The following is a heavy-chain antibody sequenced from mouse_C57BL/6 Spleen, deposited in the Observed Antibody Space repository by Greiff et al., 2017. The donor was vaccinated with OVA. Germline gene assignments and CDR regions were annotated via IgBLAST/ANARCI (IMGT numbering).Heavy chain of an antibody. Sequence: QVQLQQPGAELVKPGASVKLSCKASGYTFTSYWMHWVKQRPGRGLEWIGMIHPNSGSTNYNEKFKSKATLTVDKSSSTAYMQLSSLTSEDSAVYYCATAQSYAMDYWGQGTSVTVSS. D-gene: IGHD3-2*02. V-gene: IGHV1-64*01. CDR1: GYTFTSYW. J-gene: IGHJ4*01. CDR3: ATAQSYAMDY. CDR2: IHPNSGST.